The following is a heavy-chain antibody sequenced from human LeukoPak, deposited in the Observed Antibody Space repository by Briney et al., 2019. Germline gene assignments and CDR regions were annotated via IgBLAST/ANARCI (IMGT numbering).Heavy chain of an antibody. CDR1: GFTFSDLY. CDR3: ARWPHCQDF. V-gene: IGHV3-7*03. CDR2: INKDGSEE. J-gene: IGHJ4*02. Sequence: LSGGSLRLSCAASGFTFSDLYMSWVRQAPGKGLEWVANINKDGSEEKYVDSVKGRFTISRDNAKNSLYLQMSSLRADDTAVYYCARWPHCQDFWGRGTRVTVSS.